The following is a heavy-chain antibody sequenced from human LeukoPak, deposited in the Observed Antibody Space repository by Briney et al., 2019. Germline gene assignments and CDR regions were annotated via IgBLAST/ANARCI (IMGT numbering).Heavy chain of an antibody. CDR3: ARAGGYCSSTSCYHNWFDP. D-gene: IGHD2-2*01. CDR1: GFTFSSYA. V-gene: IGHV3-30-3*01. CDR2: ISYDGSNK. J-gene: IGHJ5*02. Sequence: PGGSLRLSCAASGFTFSSYAMHWVRQAPGKGLEWVAVISYDGSNKYYADSVKGRFTISRDNSKNTLYLQMNSLRAEDTAVYYCARAGGYCSSTSCYHNWFDPWGQGTLVTVSS.